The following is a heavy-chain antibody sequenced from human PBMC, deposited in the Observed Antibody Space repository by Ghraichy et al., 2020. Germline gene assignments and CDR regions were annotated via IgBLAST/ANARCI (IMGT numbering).Heavy chain of an antibody. J-gene: IGHJ6*02. D-gene: IGHD2/OR15-2a*01. V-gene: IGHV3-9*01. CDR2: ISWNVDSK. Sequence: GGSLRLSCEAFGFRFEDSVMHWVRQVPGKSLEWVLGISWNVDSKGYADSVKGRFTISRDNAKNSLYLQMNSLRTEDTALYFCAKSRAEYYYYGMDVWGQGTAVTVSS. CDR1: GFRFEDSV. CDR3: AKSRAEYYYYGMDV.